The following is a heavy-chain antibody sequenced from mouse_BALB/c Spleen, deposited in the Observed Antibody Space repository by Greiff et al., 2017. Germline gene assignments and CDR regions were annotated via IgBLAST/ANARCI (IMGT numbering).Heavy chain of an antibody. CDR2: INPSTGYT. CDR3: ARRRLAD. CDR1: GYTFTSYW. Sequence: QVQLQQSGAELAKPGASVKMSCKASGYTFTSYWMHWVKQRPGQGLEWIGYINPSTGYTEYNQKFKDKATLTADKSSSTAYMQLSSLTSEDSAVYYCARRRLADWGQGTLVTVSA. J-gene: IGHJ3*01. V-gene: IGHV1-7*01.